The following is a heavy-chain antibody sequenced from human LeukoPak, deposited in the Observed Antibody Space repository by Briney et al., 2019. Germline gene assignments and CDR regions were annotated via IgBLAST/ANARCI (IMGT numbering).Heavy chain of an antibody. Sequence: PGGSLRLSCAASGFIVSGTYMTWVRQAPGKGLEWVASIREDGSEKTSVDSVKGRFTISRDNAKNSLYLQMDSLRAEDTAVYYCARGPTNGQAFDYWGQGTLVSVSS. CDR3: ARGPTNGQAFDY. V-gene: IGHV3-7*01. CDR2: IREDGSEK. CDR1: GFIVSGTY. J-gene: IGHJ4*02. D-gene: IGHD2-8*01.